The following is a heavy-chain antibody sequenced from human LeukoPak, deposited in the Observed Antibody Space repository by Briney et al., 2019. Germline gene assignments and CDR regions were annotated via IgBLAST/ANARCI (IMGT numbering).Heavy chain of an antibody. Sequence: PGGSLRLSCAASGFTFSSYSMNWVRQAPGKGLEWVSSISSSSSYIYYADSVKGRFTISRDNAKNSLYLQMNSLRAEDTAVYYCAREPKYYYDSSGYPAPWGQGTMVTVSS. CDR3: AREPKYYYDSSGYPAP. CDR2: ISSSSSYI. CDR1: GFTFSSYS. D-gene: IGHD3-22*01. V-gene: IGHV3-21*01. J-gene: IGHJ3*01.